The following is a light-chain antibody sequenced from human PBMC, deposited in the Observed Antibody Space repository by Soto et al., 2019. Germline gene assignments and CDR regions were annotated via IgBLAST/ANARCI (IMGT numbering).Light chain of an antibody. CDR3: QQSYRTPWT. CDR2: AAS. Sequence: DIQTTQSPPSLSASMGDRITITCRASQSINTYLNWYQQKPGNAPKLLIYAASSLQSGVPSRFSGNGSGTDFTLSISSLRPEDFATYYCQQSYRTPWTFGPGTKLDIK. J-gene: IGKJ1*01. CDR1: QSINTY. V-gene: IGKV1-39*01.